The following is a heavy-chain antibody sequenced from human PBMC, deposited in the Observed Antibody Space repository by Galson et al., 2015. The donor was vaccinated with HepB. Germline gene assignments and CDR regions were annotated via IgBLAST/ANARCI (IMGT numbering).Heavy chain of an antibody. D-gene: IGHD1-26*01. CDR2: IWYDGSNK. J-gene: IGHJ4*02. CDR1: GFTFSSYG. V-gene: IGHV3-33*01. Sequence: SLRLSCAASGFTFSSYGMHWVRQAPGKGLEWVAVIWYDGSNKYYADSVKGRFTISRDNAKNSLYLQMNSLRAEDTAVYYCARQWGLPYYFDYWGQGTLVTISS. CDR3: ARQWGLPYYFDY.